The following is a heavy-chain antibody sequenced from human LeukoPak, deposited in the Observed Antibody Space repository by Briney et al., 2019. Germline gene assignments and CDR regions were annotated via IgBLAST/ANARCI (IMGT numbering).Heavy chain of an antibody. D-gene: IGHD4-23*01. J-gene: IGHJ5*02. Sequence: GESLRLSCAASGFSVSGIHMNWVRQAPGKNLEWVSGLYSGGATYYADSLGGRFTISRDPSKNTVYLQMTSLRVDDSAIYYCARANGNVGGRLDPWGQGTRVTVSS. CDR1: GFSVSGIH. CDR3: ARANGNVGGRLDP. CDR2: LYSGGAT. V-gene: IGHV3-66*01.